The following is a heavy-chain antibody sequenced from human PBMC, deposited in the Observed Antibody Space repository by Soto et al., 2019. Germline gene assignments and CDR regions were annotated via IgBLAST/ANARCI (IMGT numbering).Heavy chain of an antibody. CDR3: ARDRIADSSGYALGY. D-gene: IGHD3-22*01. CDR1: GYTFTSYY. CDR2: INPSGGST. J-gene: IGHJ4*02. Sequence: ASVKVSCKASGYTFTSYYMHWVRQAPGQGLEWMGIINPSGGSTSYAQKFQGRVTMTRDTSRSTVYMELSSQRSEDTAVYYCARDRIADSSGYALGYWGQGTLVTVSS. V-gene: IGHV1-46*01.